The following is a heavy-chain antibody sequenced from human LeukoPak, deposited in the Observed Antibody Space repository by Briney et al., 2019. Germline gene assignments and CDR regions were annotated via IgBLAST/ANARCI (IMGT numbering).Heavy chain of an antibody. CDR2: INAGNGNT. Sequence: ATVKVSCKASGYTFTSYAMHWVRQAPGQRLEWMGWINAGNGNTKYSQKFQGRVTITRDTSASTAYMELSSLRSEDTAVYYCAREGREGNFDYWGQGTLVTVSS. CDR3: AREGREGNFDY. D-gene: IGHD3-10*01. J-gene: IGHJ4*02. V-gene: IGHV1-3*01. CDR1: GYTFTSYA.